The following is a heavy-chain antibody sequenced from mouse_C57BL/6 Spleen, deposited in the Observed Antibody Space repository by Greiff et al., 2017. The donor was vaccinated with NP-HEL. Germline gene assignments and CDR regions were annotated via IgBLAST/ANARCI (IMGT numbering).Heavy chain of an antibody. J-gene: IGHJ4*01. V-gene: IGHV3-6*01. CDR3: ALYDGYLYAMDY. Sequence: VQLKESGPGLVKPSQSLSLTCSVTGYSITSGYYWNWIRQFPGNKLEWMGYISYDGSNNYNPSLKNRISITLDTSKNQFFLKLNSVTTEDTATYYCALYDGYLYAMDYWGQGTSVTVSS. CDR2: ISYDGSN. D-gene: IGHD2-3*01. CDR1: GYSITSGYY.